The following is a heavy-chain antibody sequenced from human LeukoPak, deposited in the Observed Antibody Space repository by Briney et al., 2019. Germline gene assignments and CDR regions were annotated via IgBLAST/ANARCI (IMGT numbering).Heavy chain of an antibody. CDR3: ARDQYDFVWGSYRPYFDS. Sequence: ASVTVPCKASGYTFTSYGISWVRQAPGQGLEWMGSISPYNGNTNYAERLQGRVIMTADTSTRTAYMELRSLSSDDTAVFYCARDQYDFVWGSYRPYFDSWGQGTLVTVSS. CDR1: GYTFTSYG. D-gene: IGHD3-16*02. J-gene: IGHJ4*02. V-gene: IGHV1-18*04. CDR2: ISPYNGNT.